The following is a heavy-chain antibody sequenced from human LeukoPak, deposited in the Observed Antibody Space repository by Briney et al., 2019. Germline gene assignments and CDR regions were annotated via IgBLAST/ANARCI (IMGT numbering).Heavy chain of an antibody. V-gene: IGHV3-11*04. J-gene: IGHJ3*02. Sequence: KPGGSLRLSCAASGFTFRDYYMTWIRQAPGKGLEWVSYIRSSGSGIYNADSVKGRFTISRDNAKNSLYLQMNSLRAEDTAVYYCARAFNDGFDIWGQGTVVTVSS. CDR1: GFTFRDYY. CDR2: IRSSGSGI. CDR3: ARAFNDGFDI.